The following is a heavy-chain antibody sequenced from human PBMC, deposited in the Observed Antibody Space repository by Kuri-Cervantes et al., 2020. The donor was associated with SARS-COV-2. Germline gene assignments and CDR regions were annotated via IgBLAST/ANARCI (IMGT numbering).Heavy chain of an antibody. V-gene: IGHV3-21*01. CDR3: ARVSLTAMVP. Sequence: GGSLRLSCAASGFTISSYNMNWVRQAPGKGLEWVSSLSSSSSYIYYADSVKGRFTISRGDTKNSLYLQMNSLRAKDTAVYYCARVSLTAMVPWGQGTLVTVSS. CDR1: GFTISSYN. J-gene: IGHJ5*02. D-gene: IGHD5-18*01. CDR2: LSSSSSYI.